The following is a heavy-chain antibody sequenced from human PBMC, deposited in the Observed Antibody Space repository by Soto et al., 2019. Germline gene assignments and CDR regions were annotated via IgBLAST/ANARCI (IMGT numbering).Heavy chain of an antibody. CDR2: INHSGST. CDR3: ASVYYDFWSGYYVGRRGFDP. D-gene: IGHD3-3*01. Sequence: SETLSLTCAVYGGSFSGYYWSWIRYPPGKGLEWIGEINHSGSTNYNPSLKSRVTISVDTSKNQFSLKLSSVTAADTAVYYCASVYYDFWSGYYVGRRGFDPWGQGTLVTVSS. CDR1: GGSFSGYY. J-gene: IGHJ5*02. V-gene: IGHV4-34*01.